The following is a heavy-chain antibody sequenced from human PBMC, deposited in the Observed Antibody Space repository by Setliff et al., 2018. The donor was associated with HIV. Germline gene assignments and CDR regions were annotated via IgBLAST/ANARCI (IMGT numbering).Heavy chain of an antibody. CDR1: GDSISGNY. D-gene: IGHD1-1*01. Sequence: SETLSLTCTVSGDSISGNYWSWIRQPAGKRLEWIGRINYGGASPPTYNPSFKSRVTMSADTSKSQFSLSLTSVTAADTAIYHCARETQTTGQRWFDPWGQGILVTVSS. CDR2: INYGGASPP. V-gene: IGHV4-4*07. J-gene: IGHJ5*02. CDR3: ARETQTTGQRWFDP.